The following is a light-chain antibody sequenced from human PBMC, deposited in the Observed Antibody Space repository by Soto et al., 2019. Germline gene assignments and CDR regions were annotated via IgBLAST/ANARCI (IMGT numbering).Light chain of an antibody. Sequence: QSALTQPPSASGSPGRSVTVPCTGTSSDVGGYDHVSWYQQHPGKAPKLMIYEVTKRPAGVPDRFSGSKSGNTASLTVSGLQAEDEADYYCSSDAGNYNYVFGTGTKVTVL. CDR3: SSDAGNYNYV. J-gene: IGLJ1*01. CDR2: EVT. V-gene: IGLV2-8*01. CDR1: SSDVGGYDH.